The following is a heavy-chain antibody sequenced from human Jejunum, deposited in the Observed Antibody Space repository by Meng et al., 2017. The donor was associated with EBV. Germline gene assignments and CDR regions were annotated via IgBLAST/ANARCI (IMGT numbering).Heavy chain of an antibody. D-gene: IGHD2/OR15-2a*01. Sequence: VALGECGGGLVKPGGSLRLSCAVSGFSFSNAWMSWVRQAPGKGLEWVGRIKSKINGGTTDTAAPVKGRFTTSRDDSENTLYLQMNSLKTEDSAVYYCVTEPHFTHWGQGTLVTVSS. CDR1: GFSFSNAW. CDR2: IKSKINGGTT. V-gene: IGHV3-15*01. J-gene: IGHJ4*02. CDR3: VTEPHFTH.